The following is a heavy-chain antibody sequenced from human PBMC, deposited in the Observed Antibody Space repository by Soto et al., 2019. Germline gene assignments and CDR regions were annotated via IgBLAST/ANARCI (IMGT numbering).Heavy chain of an antibody. CDR1: GYIFVNYG. J-gene: IGHJ6*02. CDR2: ISTYSGNT. D-gene: IGHD3-16*01. CDR3: AMVDNYVTPTPQDV. V-gene: IGHV1-18*01. Sequence: QVQLVQSGDEVRKPGSSVKVSCKASGYIFVNYGIAWVRQAPGQGLEWMGWISTYSGNTHYASKVQGRLTMTTDTSTSTGYMDLGSLTSDDTAVYYGAMVDNYVTPTPQDVWGQVTTVTFSS.